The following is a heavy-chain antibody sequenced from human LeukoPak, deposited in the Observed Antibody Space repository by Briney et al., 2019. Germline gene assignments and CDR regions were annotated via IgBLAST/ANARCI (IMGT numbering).Heavy chain of an antibody. D-gene: IGHD6-6*01. V-gene: IGHV3-23*01. Sequence: PGGSLRLSCAASGFTFSSYAMTWVRQAPGKGLEWVSVVIASGSSTYYADSVKGRFTISRDNSKNTLYLQMNSLRAEDTAVYYCAKATRGSSSDYWGQGTLVTVSS. J-gene: IGHJ4*02. CDR2: VIASGSST. CDR1: GFTFSSYA. CDR3: AKATRGSSSDY.